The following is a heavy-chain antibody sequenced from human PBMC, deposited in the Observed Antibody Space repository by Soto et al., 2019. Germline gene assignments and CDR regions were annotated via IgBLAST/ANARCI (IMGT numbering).Heavy chain of an antibody. CDR3: ARSRGGYFDY. CDR1: GDSITSYY. D-gene: IGHD3-22*01. J-gene: IGHJ4*02. Sequence: QVQLQESGPGLVKPSETLSLTCTVSGDSITSYYWSWIRQPPGKGLEWIGYIYYSGSTNYNPSLKSRVTIAVDTSNNPFSLKLSSVAAADTAVYYCARSRGGYFDYWGQGTLVTVSS. V-gene: IGHV4-59*01. CDR2: IYYSGST.